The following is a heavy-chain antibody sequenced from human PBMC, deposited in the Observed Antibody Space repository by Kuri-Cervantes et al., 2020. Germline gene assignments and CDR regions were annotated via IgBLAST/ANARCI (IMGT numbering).Heavy chain of an antibody. Sequence: ASVKVSCKASGYTFTGYYMHWVRQAPGQGLEWMGWINPNSGGTNYAQKFQGRVTMTRDTSISTAYMELSRLRSDDTAVYYCASSPHYYYYYDMDVWGQGTTVTVSS. J-gene: IGHJ6*02. CDR3: ASSPHYYYYYDMDV. CDR1: GYTFTGYY. CDR2: INPNSGGT. V-gene: IGHV1-2*02.